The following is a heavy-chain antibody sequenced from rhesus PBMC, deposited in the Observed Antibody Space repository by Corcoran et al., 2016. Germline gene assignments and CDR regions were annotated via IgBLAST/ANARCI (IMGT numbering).Heavy chain of an antibody. CDR1: GGSISSCNW. J-gene: IGHJ4*01. V-gene: IGHV4S12*01. D-gene: IGHD6-31*01. CDR3: ARRARAGGWFDY. Sequence: QVQLQQWGEGLVKPSETLSLPCAVSGGSISSCNWWRWIRHAPGKGLEWIGGIYSNSESNNYNPSLKSRVTISKDTSKNQFSLKLSSVTAADTAVYYCARRARAGGWFDYWGQGVLVTVSS. CDR2: IYSNSESN.